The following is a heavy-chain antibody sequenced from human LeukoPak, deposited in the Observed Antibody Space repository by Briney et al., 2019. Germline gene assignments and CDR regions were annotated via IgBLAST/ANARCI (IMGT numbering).Heavy chain of an antibody. Sequence: PSETLSLTCTVSGGSISSSSYYWGWIRQPPGKGLEWIGSIYYSGSTYYNPSLKSRVTISVDTSKNQFSLKLSSVTAADTAVYYCAREIQGAFDIWGQGTMVTVSS. J-gene: IGHJ3*02. CDR1: GGSISSSSYY. CDR3: AREIQGAFDI. CDR2: IYYSGST. V-gene: IGHV4-39*02.